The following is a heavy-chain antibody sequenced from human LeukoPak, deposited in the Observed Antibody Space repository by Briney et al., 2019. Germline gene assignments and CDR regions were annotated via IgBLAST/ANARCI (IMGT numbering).Heavy chain of an antibody. V-gene: IGHV4-34*01. CDR3: ARDTYTWFGELGYYFDY. D-gene: IGHD3-10*01. J-gene: IGHJ4*02. CDR1: GGSFSGYY. Sequence: PSETLSLTCAVYGGSFSGYYWSWIRQPPGKGLEWIGEINHSGSTNYNPSLKSRVTISVDTSKNQFSLKLSSVTAADTAVYYCARDTYTWFGELGYYFDYWGQGTLVTVSS. CDR2: INHSGST.